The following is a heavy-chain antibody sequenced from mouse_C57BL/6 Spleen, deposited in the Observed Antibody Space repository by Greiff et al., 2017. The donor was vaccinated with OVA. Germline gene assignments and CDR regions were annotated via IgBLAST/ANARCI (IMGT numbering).Heavy chain of an antibody. D-gene: IGHD2-10*02. V-gene: IGHV1-80*01. J-gene: IGHJ2*01. CDR2: IYPGDGDT. Sequence: QVQLQQSGAELVKPGASVKISCKASGYAFSSYWMNWVKQRPGKGLEWIGQIYPGDGDTNYNGKFKGKATLTADKYSSTAYMQLSSLTSEDSAVYFCARGYGNYYFDYWGQGTTLTVSS. CDR1: GYAFSSYW. CDR3: ARGYGNYYFDY.